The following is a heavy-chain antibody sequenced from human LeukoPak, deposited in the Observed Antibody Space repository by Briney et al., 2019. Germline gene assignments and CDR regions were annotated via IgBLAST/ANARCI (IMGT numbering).Heavy chain of an antibody. CDR2: IYYSGST. CDR3: ARFLYSSSGFPHYYYYMDV. D-gene: IGHD6-13*01. Sequence: PSETLSLTCTVSGGSISSHYWSWIRQPPGKGLEWIGYIYYSGSTNYNPSLKSRVTISVDTSKNQFSLKLSSVTAADTAVYYCARFLYSSSGFPHYYYYMDVWGKGTTVIVSS. CDR1: GGSISSHY. V-gene: IGHV4-59*11. J-gene: IGHJ6*03.